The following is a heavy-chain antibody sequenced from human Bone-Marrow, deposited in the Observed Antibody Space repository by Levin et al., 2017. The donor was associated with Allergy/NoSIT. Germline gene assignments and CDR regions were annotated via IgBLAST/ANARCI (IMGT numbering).Heavy chain of an antibody. D-gene: IGHD1-26*01. CDR2: IGYNAASYAT. V-gene: IGHV3-73*01. J-gene: IGHJ5*02. Sequence: GGSLRLSCAASGFAFSGSSIHWVRQASGKGLEWVGRIGYNAASYATIYTDSMKGRFTISRDDSKDTAYLQIHSLKIQDTAVYYCVRGGAGGWYNPWGQGTLVTVSS. CDR3: VRGGAGGWYNP. CDR1: GFAFSGSS.